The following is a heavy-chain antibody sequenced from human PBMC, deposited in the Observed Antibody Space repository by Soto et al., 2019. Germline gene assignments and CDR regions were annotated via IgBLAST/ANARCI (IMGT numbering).Heavy chain of an antibody. V-gene: IGHV6-1*01. CDR2: IYYRSKWFH. CDR3: ARVHCSAGTCLDGLDL. J-gene: IGHJ6*02. CDR1: GDSVSSNGAC. Sequence: SQTLSLTCVISGDSVSSNGACWNWIRQSPSRGLQWLGRIYYRSKWFHDYAASEESRMAINPDTSRNQFSLQLNYVTPEDTAVYYCARVHCSAGTCLDGLDLWGQGTTVTVSS. D-gene: IGHD2-15*01.